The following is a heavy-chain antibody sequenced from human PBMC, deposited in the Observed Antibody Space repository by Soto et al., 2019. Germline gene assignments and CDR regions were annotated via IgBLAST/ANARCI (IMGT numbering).Heavy chain of an antibody. V-gene: IGHV6-1*01. CDR2: TYYRSRFFS. Sequence: LSQTLSLTCAISGDSVSSYSAAWNWIRQSPSGGLEWLGRTYYRSRFFSDYAESVKSRIIINPDTSKNQFSLQLKSVTPEDTAVCYCVRDRYSSSGWFDPWGQGTPVTVSS. CDR3: VRDRYSSSGWFDP. D-gene: IGHD3-10*01. CDR1: GDSVSSYSAA. J-gene: IGHJ5*02.